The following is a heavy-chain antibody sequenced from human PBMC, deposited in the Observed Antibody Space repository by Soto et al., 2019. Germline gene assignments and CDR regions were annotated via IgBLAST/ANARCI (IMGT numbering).Heavy chain of an antibody. CDR3: AKGSRVGTPEF. CDR1: GYTFTDYA. CDR2: ISTGNGNT. D-gene: IGHD2-21*02. Sequence: GASVKVSCKTSGYTFTDYAIYWVRQAPGQSLEWMGWISTGNGNTKFSQKFQGRVTITRDTSATTAYMELISLRSEDTAVYYCAKGSRVGTPEFWGQGTLVNVS. J-gene: IGHJ4*02. V-gene: IGHV1-3*04.